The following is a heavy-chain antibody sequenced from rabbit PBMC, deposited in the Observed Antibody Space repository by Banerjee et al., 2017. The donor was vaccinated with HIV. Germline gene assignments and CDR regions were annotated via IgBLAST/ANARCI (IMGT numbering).Heavy chain of an antibody. Sequence: QEQLEESGGGLVKPEGSLTLSCKASGFDFSTYGVNWVRQAPGKGLEWIACIYGDSSGTTYYASWAKGRFTISKTSSTTVTLQMTSLTAADTATYFCARDLAAVTGWNFGLWGPGTLVTVS. CDR2: IYGDSSGTT. V-gene: IGHV1S45*01. CDR1: GFDFSTYG. CDR3: ARDLAAVTGWNFGL. D-gene: IGHD7-1*01. J-gene: IGHJ6*01.